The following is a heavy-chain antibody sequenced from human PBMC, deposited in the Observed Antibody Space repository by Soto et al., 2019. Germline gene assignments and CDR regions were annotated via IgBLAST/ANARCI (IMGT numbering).Heavy chain of an antibody. CDR1: GSTFSSYA. CDR3: TKDSRVTMVRGVIIPPGY. Sequence: GGSLRLSCTASGSTFSSYAMSWVRQAPGKGLEWVAAISGSDDTTYYADSVKGRFTISRDNSKNTLYLQMNSLRAEDTAVYYCTKDSRVTMVRGVIIPPGYWGQGTLVTVSS. D-gene: IGHD3-10*01. CDR2: ISGSDDTT. J-gene: IGHJ4*02. V-gene: IGHV3-23*01.